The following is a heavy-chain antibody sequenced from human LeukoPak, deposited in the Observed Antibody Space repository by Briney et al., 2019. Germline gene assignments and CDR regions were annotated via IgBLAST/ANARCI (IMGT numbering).Heavy chain of an antibody. J-gene: IGHJ4*02. CDR2: IYSGGST. V-gene: IGHV3-66*01. CDR1: GFTFDNYV. CDR3: ASIAVAGRGPFDY. D-gene: IGHD6-19*01. Sequence: PGGSLRLSCAASGFTFDNYVMAWFRQAPGKGLEWVSVIYSGGSTYYADSVKGRFTIFRDNSKNTLYLQMNSLRAEDTAVYYCASIAVAGRGPFDYWGQGTLVTVSS.